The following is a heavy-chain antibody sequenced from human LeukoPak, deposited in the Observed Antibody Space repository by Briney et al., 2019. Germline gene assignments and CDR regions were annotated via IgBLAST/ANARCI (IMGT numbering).Heavy chain of an antibody. CDR1: GFTFSSYA. J-gene: IGHJ4*02. CDR2: ISGSGGST. V-gene: IGHV3-23*01. D-gene: IGHD2-15*01. CDR3: ANSGLNRFEY. Sequence: PGSSLRLSCAASGFTFSSYAMSWVREAREKRVEWVSSISGSGGSTYYADSVKGRFSISRDNSKNTLYLQVNSLRADDTAVYYCANSGLNRFEYWGQGALVTVSS.